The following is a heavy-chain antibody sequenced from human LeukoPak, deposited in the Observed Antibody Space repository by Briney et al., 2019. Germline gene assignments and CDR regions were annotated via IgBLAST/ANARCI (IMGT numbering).Heavy chain of an antibody. CDR3: ASESSGRGFDY. CDR2: TNHSGST. V-gene: IGHV4-34*01. D-gene: IGHD3-10*01. Sequence: SETLSLTCAVYGGSFSGYYWSWIRQPPGKGLEWIGETNHSGSTNYNPSLKSRVTISVDTSKNQFSLKLSSVTAADTAVYYCASESSGRGFDYWGQGTLVTVSS. CDR1: GGSFSGYY. J-gene: IGHJ4*02.